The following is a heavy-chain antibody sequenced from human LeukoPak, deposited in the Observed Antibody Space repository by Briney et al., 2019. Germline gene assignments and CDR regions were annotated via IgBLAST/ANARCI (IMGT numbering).Heavy chain of an antibody. CDR2: ISGSGGST. D-gene: IGHD6-19*01. CDR3: AKGSSGWKYYFDY. Sequence: PGGSLRLSCAASGFTFSSYAMSWVRQAPGKGLEWVSAISGSGGSTYYADSVKGRFTISRDNSKNTLYLKMNSLRAEDTAVYYCAKGSSGWKYYFDYWGQGTLVTVSS. V-gene: IGHV3-23*01. J-gene: IGHJ4*02. CDR1: GFTFSSYA.